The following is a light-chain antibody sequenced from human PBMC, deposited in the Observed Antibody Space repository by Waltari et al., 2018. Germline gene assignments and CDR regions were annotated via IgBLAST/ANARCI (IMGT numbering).Light chain of an antibody. Sequence: EIVLTQSPATLSLSPGETATLSCRASQSVGTYLAWYQQRPGQAPRLLIYDASNRATGIPARFRGSGSGTDCTLTISSLEPEDFAVYYCQQRSNWTPHTFGQGARLEIK. V-gene: IGKV3-11*01. CDR2: DAS. CDR1: QSVGTY. J-gene: IGKJ2*01. CDR3: QQRSNWTPHT.